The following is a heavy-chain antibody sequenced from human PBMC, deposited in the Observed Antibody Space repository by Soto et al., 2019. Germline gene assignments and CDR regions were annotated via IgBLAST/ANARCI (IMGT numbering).Heavy chain of an antibody. CDR3: ARAPRYCSGNSCYTDY. Sequence: QVQLVESGGGVVQPGRSLRLSCAASGFTFSIYAMHWVRQAPGKGLEWVAVISYDGSNKYYADSVKGRFTISRDNSRNTLYLQMNSLSAEDTAVYYCARAPRYCSGNSCYTDYWGQGTLVTVSS. D-gene: IGHD2-15*01. V-gene: IGHV3-30-3*01. CDR2: ISYDGSNK. CDR1: GFTFSIYA. J-gene: IGHJ4*02.